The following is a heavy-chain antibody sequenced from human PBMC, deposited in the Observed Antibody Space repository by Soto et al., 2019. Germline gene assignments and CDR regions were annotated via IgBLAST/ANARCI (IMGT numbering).Heavy chain of an antibody. J-gene: IGHJ4*02. D-gene: IGHD3-16*01. Sequence: ASVKVSCKASGYTFTSYGISWVRQAPGQGLEWMGWISAYNGNTNYAQKLQGRVTMTTDTSTSTAYMELRSLRSDDTAVYYCAGADGDYIWGRPDYWGQGTLVTVSS. CDR3: AGADGDYIWGRPDY. CDR1: GYTFTSYG. V-gene: IGHV1-18*01. CDR2: ISAYNGNT.